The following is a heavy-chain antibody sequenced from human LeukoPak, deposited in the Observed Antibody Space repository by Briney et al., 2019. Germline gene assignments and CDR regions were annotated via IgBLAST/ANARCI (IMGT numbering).Heavy chain of an antibody. V-gene: IGHV1-2*06. J-gene: IGHJ5*02. D-gene: IGHD2-15*01. CDR3: ARVLGYCSGGNCYWFDP. CDR2: INPNSGGT. CDR1: GYTFTGYY. Sequence: ASVKVSCKASGYTFTGYYMHWVRQAPGQGLEWMGRINPNSGGTNYAQEFRGRVTMTRDTSISTAYMELSRLRSDDTAVYYCARVLGYCSGGNCYWFDPWGQGTLVTVSS.